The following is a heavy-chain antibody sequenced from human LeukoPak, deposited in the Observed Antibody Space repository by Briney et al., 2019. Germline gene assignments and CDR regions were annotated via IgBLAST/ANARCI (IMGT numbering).Heavy chain of an antibody. CDR3: ARLVHCSSTSCYIGLFDY. D-gene: IGHD2-2*02. Sequence: ASVKVSCKASGYTFTSYGISWVRQAPGQGLEWMGWISAYNGNTNYAQKLQGRVTMTTDTSTSTAYMELRSLRSDDTAVYYCARLVHCSSTSCYIGLFDYWGQGTLVTVSS. CDR1: GYTFTSYG. J-gene: IGHJ4*02. CDR2: ISAYNGNT. V-gene: IGHV1-18*01.